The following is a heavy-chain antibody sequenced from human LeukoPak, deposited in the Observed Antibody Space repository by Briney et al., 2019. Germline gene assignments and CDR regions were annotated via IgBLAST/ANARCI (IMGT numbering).Heavy chain of an antibody. CDR3: TRYSGRTDY. Sequence: GGSLRLSCTSSGFTFGTYAVSWFRQAPGKGLEWVAFIRSKTYGGTTEYAASVKGRFTISRDDSKSIAYLQMNSLKTEDTAVYYCTRYSGRTDYWGQGTLVSVPS. CDR1: GFTFGTYA. D-gene: IGHD5-18*01. V-gene: IGHV3-49*03. CDR2: IRSKTYGGTT. J-gene: IGHJ4*02.